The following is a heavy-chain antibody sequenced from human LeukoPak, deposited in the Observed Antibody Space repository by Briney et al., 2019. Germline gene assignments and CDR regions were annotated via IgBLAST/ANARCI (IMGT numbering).Heavy chain of an antibody. V-gene: IGHV3-66*04. CDR3: ARLTSANGLDV. CDR1: GFTVSNNY. CDR2: IYSGNRT. J-gene: IGHJ6*02. D-gene: IGHD3-3*01. Sequence: PGGSLRLSCAASGFTVSNNYMTWVRQAPGKGLEWVSVIYSGNRTKYADSVKGRFIISRDNSKNTLLFQMNSLRAEDTAVYYCARLTSANGLDVWGRGTTVTVS.